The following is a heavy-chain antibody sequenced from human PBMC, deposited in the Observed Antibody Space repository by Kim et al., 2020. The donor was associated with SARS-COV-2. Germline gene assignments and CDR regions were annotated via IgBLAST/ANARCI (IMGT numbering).Heavy chain of an antibody. J-gene: IGHJ4*02. V-gene: IGHV4-59*01. CDR3: ARGYYGSGGSLFDY. CDR1: GGSISSYY. CDR2: IYYSGST. D-gene: IGHD3-10*01. Sequence: SETLSLTCTVSGGSISSYYWSWIRQPPGKGLEWIGYIYYSGSTNYNPSLKSRVTISVDTSKNQFSLKLSSVTAADTAVYYCARGYYGSGGSLFDYWGQGTLVTVSS.